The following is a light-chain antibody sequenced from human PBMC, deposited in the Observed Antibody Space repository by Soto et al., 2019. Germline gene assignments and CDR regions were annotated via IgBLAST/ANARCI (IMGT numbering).Light chain of an antibody. Sequence: EIVLTQSPGTLSLSTGERATISCRASQSVSSSYLAWYQQKPGQAPRLLIYGASSRATGIPARFSGSGSGTDFTLTISSLEPEDFAVYYGQQYGSSPGAVGQWTKVDIK. CDR2: GAS. J-gene: IGKJ1*01. CDR3: QQYGSSPGA. CDR1: QSVSSSY. V-gene: IGKV3-20*01.